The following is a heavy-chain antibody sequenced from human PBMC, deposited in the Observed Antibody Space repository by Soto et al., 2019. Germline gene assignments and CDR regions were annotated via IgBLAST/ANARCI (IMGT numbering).Heavy chain of an antibody. J-gene: IGHJ6*02. CDR2: GITIFGTA. CDR1: GDTFSSYA. CDR3: ARVMTYYYGSGSYYANSYYYGMDV. V-gene: IGHV1-69*06. D-gene: IGHD3-10*01. Sequence: GASLNCSCKASGDTFSSYASSWVRQAPGQGLEWRGGGITIFGTANCATKFQGRVTIPADKSTSTAYMELRSLSSEDTAVYYCARVMTYYYGSGSYYANSYYYGMDVWGQGTTVTVSS.